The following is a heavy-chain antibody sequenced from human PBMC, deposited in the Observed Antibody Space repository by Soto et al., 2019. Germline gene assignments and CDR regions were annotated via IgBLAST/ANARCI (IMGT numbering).Heavy chain of an antibody. D-gene: IGHD3-3*01. CDR1: GFTFSSYW. CDR3: ARGRDYDFWSGYFTIYVMDV. CDR2: INSDGSST. J-gene: IGHJ6*02. Sequence: TGGSLRLSCAASGFTFSSYWMHWVRQAPGKGLVWVSRINSDGSSTSYADSVKGRFTISRDNAKNTLYLQMNSLRAEDTAVYYCARGRDYDFWSGYFTIYVMDVWGQGTTVTVSS. V-gene: IGHV3-74*01.